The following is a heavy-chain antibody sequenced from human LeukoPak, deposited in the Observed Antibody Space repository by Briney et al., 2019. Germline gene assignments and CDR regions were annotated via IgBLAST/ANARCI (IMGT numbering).Heavy chain of an antibody. CDR1: GVSISSGGYY. Sequence: PSETLSLTCTVSGVSISSGGYYWSWIRQHPGKGLEWIGYIYYSGSTYYNPSLKSRVTISVDTSKNQFSLKLSSVTAADTAVYYCARDAGTHDPKMDYWGQGTLVTVSS. CDR3: ARDAGTHDPKMDY. J-gene: IGHJ4*02. D-gene: IGHD1-7*01. V-gene: IGHV4-31*03. CDR2: IYYSGST.